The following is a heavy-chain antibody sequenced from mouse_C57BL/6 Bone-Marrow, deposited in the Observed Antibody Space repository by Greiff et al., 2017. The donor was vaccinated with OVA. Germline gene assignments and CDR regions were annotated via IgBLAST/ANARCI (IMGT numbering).Heavy chain of an antibody. D-gene: IGHD1-1*01. CDR2: IYPRDGST. CDR1: GYTFTDHT. J-gene: IGHJ2*01. CDR3: ARLYYYGSSLDY. Sequence: VQLQQSDAELVKPGASVKISCTASGYTFTDHTIHWMKQRPEQGLEWIGYIYPRDGSTKYNEKFKGKATLTADKSSSTAYMQLNSLTSEDSAVYFCARLYYYGSSLDYWGQGTTLTVSS. V-gene: IGHV1-78*01.